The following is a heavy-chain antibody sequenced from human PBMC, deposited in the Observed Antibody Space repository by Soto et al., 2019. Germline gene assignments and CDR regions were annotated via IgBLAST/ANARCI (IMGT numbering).Heavy chain of an antibody. CDR1: GYSFDSYW. V-gene: IGHV5-51*01. Sequence: GESLKISGKGCGYSFDSYWIGWVRQMPGKGLEWMGIIYPGDSDTRYSPSLQGQVTISADKSISTAYLKWSSLKASDTAMYYCAGRKKSPDYYYGMDVCGQGTTVTVSS. CDR3: AGRKKSPDYYYGMDV. CDR2: IYPGDSDT. J-gene: IGHJ6*02.